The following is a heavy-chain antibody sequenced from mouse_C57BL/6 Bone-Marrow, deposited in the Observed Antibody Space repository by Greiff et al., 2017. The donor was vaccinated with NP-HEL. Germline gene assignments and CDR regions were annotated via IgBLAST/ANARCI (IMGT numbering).Heavy chain of an antibody. V-gene: IGHV1-5*01. J-gene: IGHJ4*01. Sequence: EVQLQQSGTVLARPGASVKMSCKTSGYTFTSYWMHWVKQRPGQGLEWIGAIYPGNSDTSYNQKFKGKAKLTAVTSASTAYMELSSLTNEDSAVYYCTREDYYGSKYYAMDYWGQGTSVTVSS. CDR1: GYTFTSYW. CDR2: IYPGNSDT. CDR3: TREDYYGSKYYAMDY. D-gene: IGHD1-1*01.